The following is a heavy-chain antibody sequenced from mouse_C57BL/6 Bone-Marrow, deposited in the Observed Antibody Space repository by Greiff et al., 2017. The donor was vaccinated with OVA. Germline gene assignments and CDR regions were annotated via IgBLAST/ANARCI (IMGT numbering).Heavy chain of an antibody. CDR1: GFNIKDDY. Sequence: VQLQQSGAELVRPGASVKLSCTASGFNIKDDYMHWVKQRPEQGLEWIGWIDPENGDTEYASKFQGKATITADTSSNTAYLQLSSLTSEDTAVYYCTTVDYGSSVYAMDYWGQGTSVTVSS. J-gene: IGHJ4*01. CDR3: TTVDYGSSVYAMDY. V-gene: IGHV14-4*01. CDR2: IDPENGDT. D-gene: IGHD1-1*01.